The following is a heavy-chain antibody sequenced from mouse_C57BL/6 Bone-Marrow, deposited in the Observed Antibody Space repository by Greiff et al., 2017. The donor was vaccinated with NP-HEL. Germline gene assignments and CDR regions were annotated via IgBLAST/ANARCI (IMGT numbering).Heavy chain of an antibody. J-gene: IGHJ3*01. Sequence: VQLKESGPELVKPGASVKISCKASGYSFTGYYMNWVKQSPEKSLEWIGEINPSTGGTTYNQKFKAKATLTVDKSSSTAYMQLKSLTSEDSAVYYCARGSWLLRLAWFAYWGQGTLVTVSA. CDR3: ARGSWLLRLAWFAY. V-gene: IGHV1-42*01. CDR2: INPSTGGT. CDR1: GYSFTGYY. D-gene: IGHD2-3*01.